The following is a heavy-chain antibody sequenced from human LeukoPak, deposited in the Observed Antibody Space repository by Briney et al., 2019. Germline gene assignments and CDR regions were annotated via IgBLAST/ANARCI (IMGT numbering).Heavy chain of an antibody. J-gene: IGHJ6*03. V-gene: IGHV3-9*01. CDR3: AKDGQRRAVSVVTYMDV. CDR2: INWNSGRM. CDR1: GFTFDDYA. Sequence: PGRPLRLSCAAAGFTFDDYAMHWVRQAPGKGLEWVSTINWNSGRMEYADSVKGRFTISRDNAKNSLYLQMNSLRDEDTALYYCAKDGQRRAVSVVTYMDVWGKGTTVTVSS. D-gene: IGHD6-19*01.